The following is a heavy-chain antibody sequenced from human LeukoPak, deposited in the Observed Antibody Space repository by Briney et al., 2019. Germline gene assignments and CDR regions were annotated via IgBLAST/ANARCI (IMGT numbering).Heavy chain of an antibody. Sequence: SVKVPCKASGFTFTSSVVQWVRQARGQRLEWIGWIVVGSGNTNYAQKFQERVTITRDMSTSTAYMELSSLRSEDTAVYYCAAGNQVVYYGMDVWGQGTTVTVSS. CDR3: AAGNQVVYYGMDV. CDR1: GFTFTSSV. J-gene: IGHJ6*02. CDR2: IVVGSGNT. D-gene: IGHD2-15*01. V-gene: IGHV1-58*01.